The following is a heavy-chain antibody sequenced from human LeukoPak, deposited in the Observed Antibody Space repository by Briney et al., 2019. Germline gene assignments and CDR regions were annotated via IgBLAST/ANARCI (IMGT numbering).Heavy chain of an antibody. V-gene: IGHV3-7*01. CDR1: GFTFSSYW. J-gene: IGHJ4*02. Sequence: GGSLRLSCAASGFTFSSYWMSWVRQAPGKGLEWVANIKQDGSEKYYVDSVKGRFTISRDNAKNSLYLQMNSLRAEDTAVYYCARDGVFLWFGELVIWGQGTLVTVSS. CDR3: ARDGVFLWFGELVI. CDR2: IKQDGSEK. D-gene: IGHD3-10*01.